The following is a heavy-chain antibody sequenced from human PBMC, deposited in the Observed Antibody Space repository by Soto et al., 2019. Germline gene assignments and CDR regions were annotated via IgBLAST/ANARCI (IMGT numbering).Heavy chain of an antibody. V-gene: IGHV4-30-4*01. J-gene: IGHJ4*02. Sequence: SETLSLTCTVSGGSISSGDYYWSWIRQPPGKGLEWIGYIYYSGSTYYNPSLKSRVTISVDTSKNQFSLKLSSVTAADTAVYYCARDQGYCSGGSCSYYFDYLGQGTLVTVSS. CDR3: ARDQGYCSGGSCSYYFDY. CDR2: IYYSGST. CDR1: GGSISSGDYY. D-gene: IGHD2-15*01.